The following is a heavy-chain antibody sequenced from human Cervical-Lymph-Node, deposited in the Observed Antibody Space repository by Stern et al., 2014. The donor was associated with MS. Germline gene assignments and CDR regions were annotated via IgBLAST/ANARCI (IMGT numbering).Heavy chain of an antibody. CDR3: ARDTSSPERSDW. D-gene: IGHD1-1*01. CDR1: GFTVSRDY. CDR2: ITNVGST. Sequence: EVQLEESGGGVIQPGGSLRLSCTASGFTVSRDYMTWVRQAPGKGREWASLITNVGSTFYTDSVKGRFTISRDDSKNTVYLHMTSLRAEDTAMYYCARDTSSPERSDWWGQGTLVTVSS. J-gene: IGHJ4*02. V-gene: IGHV3-53*01.